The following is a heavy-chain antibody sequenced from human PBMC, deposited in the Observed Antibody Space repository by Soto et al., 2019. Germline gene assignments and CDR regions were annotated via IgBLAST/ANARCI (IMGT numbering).Heavy chain of an antibody. V-gene: IGHV3-48*01. CDR2: ISSSSSTI. CDR3: ARDPDEPYQLPEY. Sequence: GGSLRLSCAASGFTFSSYSMNWVRQAPGKGLEWVSYISSSSSTIYYADSVKGRFTISRDNAKNSLYLQMNSLRAEDTAVYYCARDPDEPYQLPEYWGQGTLVTVSS. CDR1: GFTFSSYS. D-gene: IGHD2-2*01. J-gene: IGHJ4*02.